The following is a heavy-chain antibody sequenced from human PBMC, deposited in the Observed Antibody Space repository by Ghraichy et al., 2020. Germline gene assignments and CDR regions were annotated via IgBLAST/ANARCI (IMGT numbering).Heavy chain of an antibody. Sequence: GGSLRLSCAASGFTFSKYGMHWVRQAPGKGLEWVAVISHDGINKYYADSVKDRFTISRDNSKTTMHLQMNSLRVEDTAIYYCAKGYSDFDYWGQGILVTVSS. J-gene: IGHJ4*02. CDR3: AKGYSDFDY. D-gene: IGHD4-11*01. CDR2: ISHDGINK. V-gene: IGHV3-30*18. CDR1: GFTFSKYG.